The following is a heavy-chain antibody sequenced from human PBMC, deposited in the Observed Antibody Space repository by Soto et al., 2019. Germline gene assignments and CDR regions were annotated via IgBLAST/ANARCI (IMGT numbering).Heavy chain of an antibody. CDR2: ISRDGRTT. V-gene: IGHV3-30*03. CDR3: TGEVATGD. D-gene: IGHD1-1*01. CDR1: GFTVSSYG. Sequence: QVQLVESGGGVVQPGRSLRLSCAVSGFTVSSYGMHWVRQAPGKGLEWVAVISRDGRTTFYADSVKGRFNISRDNSRNTLFLEINSLRGEDMAGYYCTGEVATGDWGQGTLVTVSS. J-gene: IGHJ4*02.